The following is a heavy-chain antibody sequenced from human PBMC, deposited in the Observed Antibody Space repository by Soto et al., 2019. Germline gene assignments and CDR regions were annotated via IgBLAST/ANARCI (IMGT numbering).Heavy chain of an antibody. D-gene: IGHD2-2*01. J-gene: IGHJ4*02. V-gene: IGHV1-18*01. CDR2: ISAYNGDT. CDR1: GYTFTNYG. Sequence: ASVKVSCKASGYTFTNYGITWVRQAPGQGVDGMGCISAYNGDTHYTQRLQGRGTMTTDTSTSTAYMELRSLRSDDTAMYYCARRGFCSTTSCYLALDHWGKGTPITVSS. CDR3: ARRGFCSTTSCYLALDH.